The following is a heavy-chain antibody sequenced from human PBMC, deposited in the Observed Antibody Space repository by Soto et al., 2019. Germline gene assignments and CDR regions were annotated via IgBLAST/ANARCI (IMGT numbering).Heavy chain of an antibody. CDR2: ISAHNGNT. Sequence: QVHLVQSGAEVKKPGASVKVSCKGSGYGFTTYGITWVRQAPGQGLEWMAWISAHNGNTNYAQKLQGRVTVTRDTATSTAYMERRSLRSDETAVYYCTRGRYGDYWGQGAGVTVSS. CDR1: GYGFTTYG. D-gene: IGHD1-1*01. J-gene: IGHJ4*02. V-gene: IGHV1-18*01. CDR3: TRGRYGDY.